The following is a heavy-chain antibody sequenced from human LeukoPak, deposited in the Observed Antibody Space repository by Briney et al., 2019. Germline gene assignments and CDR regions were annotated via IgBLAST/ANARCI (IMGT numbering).Heavy chain of an antibody. CDR1: GFTFGDYA. Sequence: PGGSLRLSCTASGFTFGDYAMSWFRQAPGKGLEWVGFIRSKAYGGTTEYAASVKGRFTISRDDSKSIAYLQMNSLKTEDTAVYYCTRDPQLYDILTGYSHYFDYWGQGTLVTVSS. CDR2: IRSKAYGGTT. J-gene: IGHJ4*02. CDR3: TRDPQLYDILTGYSHYFDY. V-gene: IGHV3-49*03. D-gene: IGHD3-9*01.